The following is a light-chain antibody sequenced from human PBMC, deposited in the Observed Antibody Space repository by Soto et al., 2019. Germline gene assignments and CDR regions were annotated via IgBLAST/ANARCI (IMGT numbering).Light chain of an antibody. CDR1: QGVSAY. V-gene: IGKV1-39*01. CDR2: AAS. Sequence: DIQMTQSPSSLSASVGDRVTITCRASQGVSAYLLWYHQRQGRALELLIYAASNLKSGVTSRFSGSGTGTNFTLTITNLQPEDYGTYECQQSYRTPHNFGQGTKLETK. CDR3: QQSYRTPHN. J-gene: IGKJ2*01.